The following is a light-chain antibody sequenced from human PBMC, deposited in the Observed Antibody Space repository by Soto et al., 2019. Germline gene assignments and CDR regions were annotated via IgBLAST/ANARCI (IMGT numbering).Light chain of an antibody. J-gene: IGKJ4*01. V-gene: IGKV3-11*01. Sequence: EIVLTQSPAILSLSPGERATLSCSASQSVGTYLDWYQQKLGQAPRLLIYDASNRATGIPARFSGSGSGTDFTLTISSLEPEDFAVYYCHQRVNWLTFGGGTKVEL. CDR2: DAS. CDR1: QSVGTY. CDR3: HQRVNWLT.